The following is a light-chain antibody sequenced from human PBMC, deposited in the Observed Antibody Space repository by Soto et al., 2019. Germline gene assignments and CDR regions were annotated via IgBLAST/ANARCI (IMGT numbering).Light chain of an antibody. CDR2: DAS. Sequence: DIQLTQSPSTLSTSVGDSVHITCRASQSLNNWLAWYQQRPGKAPKLLIYDASTLERGVPSRFSGTGSGTEFTLTISSLQPDDFATYYCQQYHRSSITFGQGTRLEIK. CDR3: QQYHRSSIT. V-gene: IGKV1-5*01. CDR1: QSLNNW. J-gene: IGKJ5*01.